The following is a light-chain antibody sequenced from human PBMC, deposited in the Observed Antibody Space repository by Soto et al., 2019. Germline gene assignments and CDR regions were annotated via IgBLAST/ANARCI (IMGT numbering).Light chain of an antibody. CDR1: QSISSW. J-gene: IGKJ1*01. V-gene: IGKV1-5*01. Sequence: DSQMTQAPSTLSASVGDRVTITCRASQSISSWLAWYQQKPGKAPKLLIYDASGLESGVPSRFSGSGSGTEFTLTISSLQPDDFATYYCQQYNSYSLFGQRTKVDIK. CDR2: DAS. CDR3: QQYNSYSL.